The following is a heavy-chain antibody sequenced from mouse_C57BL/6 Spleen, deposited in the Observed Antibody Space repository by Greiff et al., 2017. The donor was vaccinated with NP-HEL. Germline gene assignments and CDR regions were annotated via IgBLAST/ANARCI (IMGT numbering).Heavy chain of an antibody. CDR3: ARVVGDAMDY. J-gene: IGHJ4*01. Sequence: EVHLVESEGGLVQPGSSMKLSCTASGFTFSDYYMAWVRQVPEKGLEWVANINYDGSSTYYLDSLKSRFIISRDNATNILYLQRSSLKSEDTATYYCARVVGDAMDYGGQGTSVTVSS. V-gene: IGHV5-16*01. D-gene: IGHD1-1*01. CDR2: INYDGSST. CDR1: GFTFSDYY.